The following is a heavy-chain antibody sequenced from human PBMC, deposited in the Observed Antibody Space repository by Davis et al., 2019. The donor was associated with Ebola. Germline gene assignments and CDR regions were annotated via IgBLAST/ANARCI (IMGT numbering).Heavy chain of an antibody. D-gene: IGHD1-26*01. Sequence: SETLSLTCTVSGGSISSYYWSWIRQVPEKGLEWIGNIYSSGSTNYNPSLKSRVTISVDTSKNQFSLKLSSVTAADTAVYYCARGSPLTNYYGLFDYWGQGTLVTVSS. CDR3: ARGSPLTNYYGLFDY. J-gene: IGHJ4*02. V-gene: IGHV4-59*01. CDR2: IYSSGST. CDR1: GGSISSYY.